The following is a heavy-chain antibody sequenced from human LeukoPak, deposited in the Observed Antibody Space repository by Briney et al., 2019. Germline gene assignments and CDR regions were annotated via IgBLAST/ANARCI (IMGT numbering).Heavy chain of an antibody. Sequence: GASVKVSCKASGYTFTSYDINWVRQATGLGLEWMGWMNPNSGNTGYAQKFQGRVTMTRNTSISTAYMELSSLRSEDTAVYYCARVRKQWLVLDYWGQGTLVTVSS. CDR3: ARVRKQWLVLDY. J-gene: IGHJ4*02. CDR2: MNPNSGNT. V-gene: IGHV1-8*01. CDR1: GYTFTSYD. D-gene: IGHD6-19*01.